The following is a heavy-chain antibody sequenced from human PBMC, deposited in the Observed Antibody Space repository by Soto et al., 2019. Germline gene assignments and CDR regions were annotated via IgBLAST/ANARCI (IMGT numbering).Heavy chain of an antibody. CDR1: GGTFSSYA. V-gene: IGHV1-69*06. D-gene: IGHD6-19*01. J-gene: IGHJ4*02. CDR3: ARRPIEVAGYFDY. CDR2: IIPIFGTA. Sequence: SVKVSCKASGGTFSSYAISWVRQAPGQGLEWMGGIIPIFGTANYAQKFQGRVTITADKSTSTAYMELSSLRSEDTAVYYCARRPIEVAGYFDYWGQGTLVTVSS.